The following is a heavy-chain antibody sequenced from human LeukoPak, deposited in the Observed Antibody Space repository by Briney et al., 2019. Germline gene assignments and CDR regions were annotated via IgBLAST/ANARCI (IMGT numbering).Heavy chain of an antibody. V-gene: IGHV3-23*01. CDR1: GFTFSSYA. D-gene: IGHD5-12*01. CDR2: ISGSGGST. Sequence: GGSLRLSCAASGFTFSSYAMSWVRQAPGKGLEWVSAISGSGGSTYYADSVKGRFTISRDNSKNTLYLQMNSLRAEDTAVYYCAKSRIVAAKFPGDAFDIWGQGTMVTVSS. CDR3: AKSRIVAAKFPGDAFDI. J-gene: IGHJ3*02.